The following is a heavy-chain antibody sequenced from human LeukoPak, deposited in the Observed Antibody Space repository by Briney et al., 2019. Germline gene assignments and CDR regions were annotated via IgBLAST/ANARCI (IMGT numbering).Heavy chain of an antibody. CDR1: GGSISSSSYY. D-gene: IGHD3-22*01. CDR2: IYYSGST. V-gene: IGHV4-39*07. CDR3: ARMLTGSGYYFFFGY. Sequence: SETLSLTCTVSGGSISSSSYYWGWIRQPPGKGLEWIGSIYYSGSTYYNPSLKSRVTISVDTSKNQFSLKLSSVTAADTAVYYCARMLTGSGYYFFFGYWGQGTLVTVSS. J-gene: IGHJ4*02.